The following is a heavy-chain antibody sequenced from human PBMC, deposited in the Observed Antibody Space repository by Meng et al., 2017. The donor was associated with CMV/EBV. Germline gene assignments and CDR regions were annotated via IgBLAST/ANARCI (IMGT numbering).Heavy chain of an antibody. D-gene: IGHD2-2*01. CDR1: GGSISSGDYY. CDR2: IYYSGST. V-gene: IGHV4-30-4*08. J-gene: IGHJ2*01. CDR3: ARGYCSSTSCSYWYFDL. Sequence: LRLSCTVSGGSISSGDYYWSWIRQPPGKGLEWIGYIYYSGSTYYNPSLKSRVTISVDTSKHQFSLKLSSVTAADTAVYYCARGYCSSTSCSYWYFDLWGRGTLVTVSS.